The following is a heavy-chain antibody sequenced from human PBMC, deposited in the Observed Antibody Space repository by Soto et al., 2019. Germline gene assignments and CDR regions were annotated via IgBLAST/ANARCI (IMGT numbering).Heavy chain of an antibody. Sequence: QVQLLESGGGVVQPGRSLRLSCAASGFTFSSYGMHWVRQAPGKGLEWVAVISYDGSNKYYADSVKGRFTISRDNSKNTLYLQMNSLRAEDTAVYYCAKDIVVVLAIWGYYYYYGMDVWGQGTTVTVSS. CDR1: GFTFSSYG. D-gene: IGHD2-2*01. CDR3: AKDIVVVLAIWGYYYYYGMDV. J-gene: IGHJ6*02. CDR2: ISYDGSNK. V-gene: IGHV3-30*18.